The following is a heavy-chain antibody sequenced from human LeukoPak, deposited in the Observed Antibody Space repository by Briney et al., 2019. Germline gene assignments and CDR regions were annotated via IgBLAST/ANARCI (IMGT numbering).Heavy chain of an antibody. CDR1: GGSISSGDYY. CDR3: AREGIVAPYPDY. Sequence: PSQTLSLTCTVSGGSISSGDYYWSWIRQPPGKGLEWIGYIYYSGSTYYNPSLKSRVTISVDTSKNQFSLKLGSVTAADTAVYYCAREGIVAPYPDYWGQGTLVTVSS. J-gene: IGHJ4*02. V-gene: IGHV4-30-4*08. CDR2: IYYSGST. D-gene: IGHD3-22*01.